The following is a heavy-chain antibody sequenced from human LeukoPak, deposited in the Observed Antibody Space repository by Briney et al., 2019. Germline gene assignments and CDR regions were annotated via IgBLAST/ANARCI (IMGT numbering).Heavy chain of an antibody. D-gene: IGHD5-18*01. J-gene: IGHJ3*02. Sequence: PGRSLRLSCAASGFTFSSYAMHWVRQAPGKGLEWVAVTSYDGNNKYYADSVKGRFTISRDNSKNTLYLQVNSLRAEDTAVYYCASGYNYGGAFDIWGQGTLVTVSS. CDR3: ASGYNYGGAFDI. CDR1: GFTFSSYA. CDR2: TSYDGNNK. V-gene: IGHV3-30-3*01.